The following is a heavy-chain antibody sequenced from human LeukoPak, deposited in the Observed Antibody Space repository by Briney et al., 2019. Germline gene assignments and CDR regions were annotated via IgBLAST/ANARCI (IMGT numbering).Heavy chain of an antibody. CDR3: AKDQGYSYGLGWFDP. D-gene: IGHD5-18*01. CDR2: IRYDGSNK. CDR1: GFTFSSYG. J-gene: IGHJ5*02. Sequence: GGSLRLSCAASGFTFSSYGMHWVRQAPGKGLEWVAFIRYDGSNKCYADSVKGRFTISRDNSKNTLYLQMNSLRAEDTAVYYCAKDQGYSYGLGWFDPWGQGTLVTVSS. V-gene: IGHV3-30*02.